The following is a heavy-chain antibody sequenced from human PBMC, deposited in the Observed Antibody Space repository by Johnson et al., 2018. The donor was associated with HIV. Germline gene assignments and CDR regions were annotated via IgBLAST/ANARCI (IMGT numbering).Heavy chain of an antibody. Sequence: VQLVESGGGVVHPGRSLRLSCAASGFTFSSYVMQWVRQAPGKGLEWVSVIYSGGSTYYADSVKGRFTISRDNSKNTLYLQMNSLRAEDTAVYYCATGYSGSPLGDTFDIWGQGTMVTVSS. CDR1: GFTFSSYV. J-gene: IGHJ3*02. CDR3: ATGYSGSPLGDTFDI. D-gene: IGHD1-26*01. CDR2: IYSGGST. V-gene: IGHV3-66*01.